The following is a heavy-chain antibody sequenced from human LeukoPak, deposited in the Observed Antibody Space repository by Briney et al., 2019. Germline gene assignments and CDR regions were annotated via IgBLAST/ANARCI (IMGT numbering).Heavy chain of an antibody. V-gene: IGHV4-39*07. CDR1: GGSISTSNYY. Sequence: SETLSLTCTVSGGSISTSNYYWGWIRQPPGKGLEWIGNIFYSGSTYYSPSLRSRVTISLDTSKNQFSLKLSSVTAADTAVYYCAKMVSSSPIDYWGQGALVTVSS. D-gene: IGHD6-13*01. CDR3: AKMVSSSPIDY. J-gene: IGHJ4*02. CDR2: IFYSGST.